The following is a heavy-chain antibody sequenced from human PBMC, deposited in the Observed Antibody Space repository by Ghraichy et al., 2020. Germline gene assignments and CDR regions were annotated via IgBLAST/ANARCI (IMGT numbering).Heavy chain of an antibody. CDR1: GATFSTYA. J-gene: IGHJ4*02. CDR3: ARSLVGGIAARYFDY. CDR2: IIPIFGTA. Sequence: SVKVSCKASGATFSTYAISWVRQAPGQGLEWMGGIIPIFGTANYAQKFQGRVTITADKSTSTAYMELSSLRSEDTAVYYCARSLVGGIAARYFDYWGQGSLITVPS. V-gene: IGHV1-69*06. D-gene: IGHD6-6*01.